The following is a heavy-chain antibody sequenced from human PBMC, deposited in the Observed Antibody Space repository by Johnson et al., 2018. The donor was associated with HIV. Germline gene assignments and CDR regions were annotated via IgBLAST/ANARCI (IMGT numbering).Heavy chain of an antibody. Sequence: QVQLVESGGGLIQPGGSLRLSCAASGFTVSSNYMNWVRQAPGKGLEWVSYINSIGSTIYYADSVKGRFTISRDNAKNSLYLQMNSLRAEDTAVYYCARDPHIPTVTTASYAFDIWGQGTMVTVSS. J-gene: IGHJ3*02. CDR3: ARDPHIPTVTTASYAFDI. D-gene: IGHD4-17*01. CDR2: INSIGSTI. CDR1: GFTVSSNY. V-gene: IGHV3-11*04.